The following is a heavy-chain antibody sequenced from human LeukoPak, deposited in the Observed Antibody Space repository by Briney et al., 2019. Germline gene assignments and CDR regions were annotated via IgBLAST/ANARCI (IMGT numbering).Heavy chain of an antibody. Sequence: GSLRLSCAASGFTFSSYWMHWVRQAPGKGLVWVSRINSDGSSASYADSVRGRFSISRDNSKNTLYLQMNSLRAEDTAVYYCARARGYCSGGSCLGNPFDYWGQGTLVTVSS. V-gene: IGHV3-74*01. D-gene: IGHD2-15*01. CDR2: INSDGSSA. J-gene: IGHJ4*02. CDR1: GFTFSSYW. CDR3: ARARGYCSGGSCLGNPFDY.